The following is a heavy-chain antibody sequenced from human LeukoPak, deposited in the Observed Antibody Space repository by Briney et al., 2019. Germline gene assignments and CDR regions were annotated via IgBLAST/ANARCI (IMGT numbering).Heavy chain of an antibody. Sequence: PGGSLRLSCAASGFTFSSYSMNWVRQAPGKGLGWVSSISSSSSYIYYADSVKGRFTISRDNAKNSLYLQMNSLRAEDTAVYYCARDLNYDFWSGYYGETDYYYGKDVWGQGTTVTVSS. J-gene: IGHJ6*02. V-gene: IGHV3-21*01. CDR3: ARDLNYDFWSGYYGETDYYYGKDV. D-gene: IGHD3-3*01. CDR2: ISSSSSYI. CDR1: GFTFSSYS.